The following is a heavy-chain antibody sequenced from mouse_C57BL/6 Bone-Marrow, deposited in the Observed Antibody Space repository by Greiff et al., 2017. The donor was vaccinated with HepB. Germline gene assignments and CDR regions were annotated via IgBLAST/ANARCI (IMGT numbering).Heavy chain of an antibody. CDR2: IDPENGDT. CDR1: GFNIKDDY. J-gene: IGHJ4*01. CDR3: TSTLMDY. D-gene: IGHD2-1*01. Sequence: SGAELVRPGASVKLSCTASGFNIKDDYMHWVKQRPEQGLEWIGWIDPENGDTEYASKFQGKATITADTSSNTAYLQLSSLTSEDTAVYYCTSTLMDYWGQGTSVTVSS. V-gene: IGHV14-4*01.